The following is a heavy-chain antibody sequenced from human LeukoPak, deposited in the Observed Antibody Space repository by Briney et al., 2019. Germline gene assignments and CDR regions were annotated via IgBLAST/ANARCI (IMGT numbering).Heavy chain of an antibody. V-gene: IGHV4-4*07. J-gene: IGHJ4*02. CDR3: ARQPYSSSWYSLYYFDY. CDR2: IFTSGST. Sequence: PSETLSLTCNVSSDSISSYYWTWIRQPAGKGLQWIGRIFTSGSTSYNPSLKSRLTISLDMSKNQFSLKLTSVTAADTAVYYCARQPYSSSWYSLYYFDYWGQGTLVTVSS. D-gene: IGHD6-13*01. CDR1: SDSISSYY.